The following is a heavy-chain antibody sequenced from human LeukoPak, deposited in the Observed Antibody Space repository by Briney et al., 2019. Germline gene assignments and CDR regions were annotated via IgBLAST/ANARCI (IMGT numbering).Heavy chain of an antibody. Sequence: NASETLSLTCTVSGASVSGGGYYWSWIRQHPGKGLEWIGYIYYSGSTNYNPSLKSRVTISVDTSKNQFSLKLSSVTAADTAVYYCARGVGDNAFDIWGQGTMVTVSS. CDR2: IYYSGST. J-gene: IGHJ3*02. CDR1: GASVSGGGYY. D-gene: IGHD1-14*01. V-gene: IGHV4-61*08. CDR3: ARGVGDNAFDI.